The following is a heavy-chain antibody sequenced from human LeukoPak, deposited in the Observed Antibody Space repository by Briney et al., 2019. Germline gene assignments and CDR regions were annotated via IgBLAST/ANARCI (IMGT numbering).Heavy chain of an antibody. J-gene: IGHJ4*02. CDR1: GGSISSSSYY. V-gene: IGHV4-39*01. CDR3: ARKAYSYGYALDS. CDR2: IYYSGNT. D-gene: IGHD5-18*01. Sequence: SETLSLTCTVSGGSISSSSYYWGWIRQPPGKGLEWIGSIYYSGNTYYKPSLQSRVTISVDTFKNQFSLKTRSVTAADTAVYYCARKAYSYGYALDSWGQGTLVTVSS.